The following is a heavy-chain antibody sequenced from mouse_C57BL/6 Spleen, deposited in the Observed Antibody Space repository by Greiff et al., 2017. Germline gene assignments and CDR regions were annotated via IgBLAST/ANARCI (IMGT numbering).Heavy chain of an antibody. V-gene: IGHV1-50*01. J-gene: IGHJ1*03. CDR3: ARCYYGTWYCDV. CDR1: GYTFTRYW. Sequence: QVQLQQPGAELVKPGASVKLSCKASGYTFTRYWMQWVKQRPGQGLEWIGEIDPSDSYTNYNQKFKGKATLTVDTSSITAYMQLSSLTSEDSAVYYCARCYYGTWYCDVWGTGTTVTVSS. D-gene: IGHD1-1*01. CDR2: IDPSDSYT.